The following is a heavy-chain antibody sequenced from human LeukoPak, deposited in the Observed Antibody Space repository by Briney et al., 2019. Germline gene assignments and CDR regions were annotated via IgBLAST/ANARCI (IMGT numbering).Heavy chain of an antibody. J-gene: IGHJ2*01. CDR2: IYSGGST. D-gene: IGHD4-23*01. CDR1: GFTVSSNY. V-gene: IGHV3-66*01. Sequence: QPGGSLRLSCAASGFTVSSNYMSWVRQAPGKGLEWVSVIYSGGSTYYADSVKGRFTISRDNSKNTLYLQMNSLRAEDTAVYYCARVATVVREEGWYFDLWGRGTLVTVSS. CDR3: ARVATVVREEGWYFDL.